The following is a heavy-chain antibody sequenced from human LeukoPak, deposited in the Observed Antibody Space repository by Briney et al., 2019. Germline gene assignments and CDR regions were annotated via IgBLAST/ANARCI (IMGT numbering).Heavy chain of an antibody. V-gene: IGHV3-9*01. J-gene: IGHJ4*02. CDR2: IRWNSGSI. Sequence: GGSLRLSCAASGFTFDDYAMHWVRQAPGKGLEWVSGIRWNSGSIGYADSVKGRFTISRDNAKNSLYLQMNSLRAEDTALYYCAKDIGGVEWGQGTLVTVSS. CDR3: AKDIGGVE. CDR1: GFTFDDYA.